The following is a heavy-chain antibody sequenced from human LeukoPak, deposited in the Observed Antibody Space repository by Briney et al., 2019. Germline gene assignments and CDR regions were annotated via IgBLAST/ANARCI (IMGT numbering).Heavy chain of an antibody. D-gene: IGHD1-26*01. CDR2: IYYSGST. V-gene: IGHV4-59*08. Sequence: PSETLSLTCTVSGGSISSYYWSWIRQPPGKGLEWIGYIYYSGSTNYNPSLKSRVTISVGTSKNQFSLKLSSVSAADTAMYYCARHPHPGAPTPYYYYGMDVWGQGTTVTVSS. J-gene: IGHJ6*02. CDR1: GGSISSYY. CDR3: ARHPHPGAPTPYYYYGMDV.